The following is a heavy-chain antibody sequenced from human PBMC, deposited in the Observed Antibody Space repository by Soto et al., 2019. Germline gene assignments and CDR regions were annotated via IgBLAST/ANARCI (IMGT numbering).Heavy chain of an antibody. CDR1: GYTFTSYY. V-gene: IGHV1-46*01. CDR3: ARDKGTVTTGGTDYFDY. J-gene: IGHJ4*02. Sequence: ASVKVSCKASGYTFTSYYMHWVRQAPGQGFEWMGIINPSGGSTSYAQKFQGRVTMTRDTSTSTVYMELSSLRSEDTAVYYCARDKGTVTTGGTDYFDYWGQGTLVTVSS. CDR2: INPSGGST. D-gene: IGHD4-17*01.